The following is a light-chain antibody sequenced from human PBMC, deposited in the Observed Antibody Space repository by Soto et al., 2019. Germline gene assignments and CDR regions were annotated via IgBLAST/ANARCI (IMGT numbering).Light chain of an antibody. Sequence: EIVLTQSPGTLSLSPGERATLSCRASQSVRSSYLAWYQQKPGQAPRLLIYGASSRATGIPDRFSGSGSGTDFTLTISRLEPEDFAMYYCQQYGSSPWTFGQGTKVDI. CDR1: QSVRSSY. J-gene: IGKJ1*01. V-gene: IGKV3-20*01. CDR2: GAS. CDR3: QQYGSSPWT.